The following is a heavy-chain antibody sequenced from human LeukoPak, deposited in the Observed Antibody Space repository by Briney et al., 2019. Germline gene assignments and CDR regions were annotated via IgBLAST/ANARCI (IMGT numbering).Heavy chain of an antibody. Sequence: SETLSLTCAVSGASFSGYYWTWIRQSPGKGLEWIGEINHSGSTNYNPSLMRRVTMSVDTSKNQFSLSLTAVTAADTAVYYCARAVLRYFDWLHPNWFDPWGQGTLVTVSS. J-gene: IGHJ5*02. CDR2: INHSGST. CDR3: ARAVLRYFDWLHPNWFDP. CDR1: GASFSGYY. V-gene: IGHV4-34*01. D-gene: IGHD3-9*01.